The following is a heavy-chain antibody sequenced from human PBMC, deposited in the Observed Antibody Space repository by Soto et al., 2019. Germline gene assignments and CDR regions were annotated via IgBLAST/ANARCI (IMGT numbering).Heavy chain of an antibody. CDR1: GFAFYGFA. J-gene: IGHJ4*02. D-gene: IGHD3-10*01. V-gene: IGHV3-64D*06. CDR3: VKGYGSGTYYVEYFDY. Sequence: GGSLRLSCSASGFAFYGFAMHWVRQAAGKGLEYVAAISSNGGSIYYVDSVKGRFTISRDNSKSTLYPQMSSLRPEDTAVYYCVKGYGSGTYYVEYFDYWGQGT. CDR2: ISSNGGSI.